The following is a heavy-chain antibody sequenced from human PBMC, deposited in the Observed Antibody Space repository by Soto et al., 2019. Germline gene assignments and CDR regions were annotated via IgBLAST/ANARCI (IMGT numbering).Heavy chain of an antibody. CDR3: ARDMGRGWAYYFDY. Sequence: ASVKVSCKASGYTFTSYYMHWVRQAPGQGLEWMGIINPSGGSTSYAQKFQGRVTITRDTSKNTLYLQMNSLRAEDTAVYYCARDMGRGWAYYFDYWGQGTLVTVSS. CDR1: GYTFTSYY. V-gene: IGHV1-46*01. D-gene: IGHD6-19*01. CDR2: INPSGGST. J-gene: IGHJ4*02.